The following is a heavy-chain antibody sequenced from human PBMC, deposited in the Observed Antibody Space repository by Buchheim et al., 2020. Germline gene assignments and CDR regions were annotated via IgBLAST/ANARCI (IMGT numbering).Heavy chain of an antibody. CDR3: AKVPPYGSGSYYNS. CDR2: ISYDGSNK. D-gene: IGHD3-10*01. Sequence: QVQLVESGGGVVQPGRSLRLSCAASGFTFSSYCMHWVRQAPGKGLEWVAVISYDGSNKYYADSVKGRFTISRDNSKNTLYLQMNSLRAEDTAVYYCAKVPPYGSGSYYNSWGQGTL. CDR1: GFTFSSYC. J-gene: IGHJ4*02. V-gene: IGHV3-30*18.